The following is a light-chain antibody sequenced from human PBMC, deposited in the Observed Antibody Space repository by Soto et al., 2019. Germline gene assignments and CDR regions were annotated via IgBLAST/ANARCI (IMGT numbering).Light chain of an antibody. V-gene: IGLV2-23*01. CDR2: EGS. Sequence: QSVLTQPASVSGSPGQSITISCTGTSSDVGSYNLVSWYQQHPGKAPKLMIYEGSKRPSGVSNRFSGSKSGNTASLTISGLQAETGGNYFCCSYVGMSTSLFETGPKVTV. J-gene: IGLJ1*01. CDR3: CSYVGMSTSL. CDR1: SSDVGSYNL.